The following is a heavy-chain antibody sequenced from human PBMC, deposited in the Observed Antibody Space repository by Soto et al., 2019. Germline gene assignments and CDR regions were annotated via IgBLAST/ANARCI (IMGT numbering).Heavy chain of an antibody. CDR2: TYWDDDK. Sequence: QITLKESGPTLVKPTQTLTLTCTFSGFSLSTSGVGVGWIRHPPGKALEWLALTYWDDDKRYSPSLKSRLTVTTDTSKNQVVLTMTNMDPVDTATYYCAHRRTYYDSSGYYYLDYWGQGTLVTVSS. V-gene: IGHV2-5*02. J-gene: IGHJ4*02. D-gene: IGHD3-22*01. CDR1: GFSLSTSGVG. CDR3: AHRRTYYDSSGYYYLDY.